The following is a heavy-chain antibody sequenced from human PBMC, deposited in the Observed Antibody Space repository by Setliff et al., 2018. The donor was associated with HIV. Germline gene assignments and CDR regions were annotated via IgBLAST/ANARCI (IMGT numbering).Heavy chain of an antibody. CDR2: INPSGGST. CDR3: ARGGVIVITMIPLLSAFDI. V-gene: IGHV1-46*01. D-gene: IGHD3-22*01. J-gene: IGHJ3*02. CDR1: GYSFSDYY. Sequence: ASVKVSCKASGYSFSDYYMHWVRQAPGQGLEWMGIINPSGGSTSYAQKFQGRVTMTRDTSTSTVYMELSSLRSEDTAVYYCARGGVIVITMIPLLSAFDIWGQGTMVTVSS.